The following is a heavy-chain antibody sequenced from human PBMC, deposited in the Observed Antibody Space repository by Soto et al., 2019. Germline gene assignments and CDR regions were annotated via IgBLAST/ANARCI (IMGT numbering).Heavy chain of an antibody. Sequence: SETLSLTCTFSVGSIISGDYYWSWIRQPPGKGLEWIGYIYYSGSTYYNPSLKSRVTISVDTSKNQFSLKLSSVTAADTAVYYCAREGLTGTGYYYGMDVWGQGTTVTVSS. V-gene: IGHV4-30-4*01. D-gene: IGHD1-20*01. J-gene: IGHJ6*02. CDR2: IYYSGST. CDR1: VGSIISGDYY. CDR3: AREGLTGTGYYYGMDV.